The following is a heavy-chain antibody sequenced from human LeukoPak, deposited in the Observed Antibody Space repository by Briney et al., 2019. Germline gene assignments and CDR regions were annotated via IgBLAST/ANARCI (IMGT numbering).Heavy chain of an antibody. D-gene: IGHD6-19*01. CDR3: ARALSSGWSHAFDI. Sequence: GGSLRLSCAASGFTFNSYSMNWVRQAPGKGLEWVAVMSSDGSNKYYADSVKGRFTISRDNSRNTMYLQMNSLRAEDTAVYYCARALSSGWSHAFDIWGQGTMVTVSS. J-gene: IGHJ3*02. CDR2: MSSDGSNK. V-gene: IGHV3-30*03. CDR1: GFTFNSYS.